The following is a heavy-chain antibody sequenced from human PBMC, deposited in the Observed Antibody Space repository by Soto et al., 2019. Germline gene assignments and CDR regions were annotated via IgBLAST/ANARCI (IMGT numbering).Heavy chain of an antibody. CDR2: IYYSGST. CDR3: ASLKANYDLLTGFFDY. V-gene: IGHV4-39*01. CDR1: GGSISSSSYY. D-gene: IGHD3-9*01. Sequence: QLQLQESGPGLVKPSETLYLMCTVSGGSISSSSYYWGGMRQPPGKGLEWIGSIYYSGSTYYNPSLKSRVTKSLATSKNQFSLKLSSVTAADTAVYYCASLKANYDLLTGFFDYWGQGTLVTVSS. J-gene: IGHJ4*02.